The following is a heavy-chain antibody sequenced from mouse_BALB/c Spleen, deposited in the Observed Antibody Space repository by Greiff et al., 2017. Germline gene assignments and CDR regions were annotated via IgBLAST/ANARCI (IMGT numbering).Heavy chain of an antibody. CDR3: ASYYRYDEDYAMDY. Sequence: VQLQQSGPELVKPGASVKMSCKASGYTFTSYVMHWVKQKPGQGLEWIGYINPYNDGTKYNEKFKGKATLTSDKSSSTAYMELSSLTSEDSAVYYCASYYRYDEDYAMDYWGQGTSGTVSS. V-gene: IGHV1-14*01. J-gene: IGHJ4*01. CDR1: GYTFTSYV. D-gene: IGHD2-14*01. CDR2: INPYNDGT.